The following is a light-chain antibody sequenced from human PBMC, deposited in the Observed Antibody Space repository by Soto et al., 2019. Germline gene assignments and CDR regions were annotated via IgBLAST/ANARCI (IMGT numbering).Light chain of an antibody. Sequence: EIVVTQSPATLSLSPGERATLSCRASQSVSSYLAWYPQKPGQAPRLLIYDASNRATGIPARFSGSGSGTDFTLTISSLEPEDFAVYYCQQRSNWPITFGQGTRLEIK. CDR3: QQRSNWPIT. J-gene: IGKJ5*01. CDR1: QSVSSY. V-gene: IGKV3-11*01. CDR2: DAS.